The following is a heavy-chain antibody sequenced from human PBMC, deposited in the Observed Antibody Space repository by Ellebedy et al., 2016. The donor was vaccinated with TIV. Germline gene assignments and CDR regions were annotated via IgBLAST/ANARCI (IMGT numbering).Heavy chain of an antibody. CDR3: AKVAREHYYGSGTFVYFDS. V-gene: IGHV3-30*18. CDR2: LSYDGNDK. J-gene: IGHJ4*02. CDR1: GFSFGRHG. Sequence: GGSLRLSXEASGFSFGRHGMHWVRQAPGKGLERVADLSYDGNDKAYAESVKGRFTISRDDFSKKFFLQMHDVRPEDTAVYYCAKVAREHYYGSGTFVYFDSWGQGTLVTVSS. D-gene: IGHD3-10*01.